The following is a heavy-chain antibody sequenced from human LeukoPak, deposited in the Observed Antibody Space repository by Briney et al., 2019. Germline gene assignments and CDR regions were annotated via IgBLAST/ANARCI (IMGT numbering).Heavy chain of an antibody. Sequence: PGGSRRLSCAASGFPFSVFEMYWVRQAPGKGLEGVSYISSSGTTTYYADSVKGRFTISRDNAMSSLYLQMNSLRAEDTAVYYCTRLAVATPGVDPWGQGTLVTVSS. CDR3: TRLAVATPGVDP. CDR2: ISSSGTTT. J-gene: IGHJ5*02. CDR1: GFPFSVFE. V-gene: IGHV3-48*03. D-gene: IGHD2-21*01.